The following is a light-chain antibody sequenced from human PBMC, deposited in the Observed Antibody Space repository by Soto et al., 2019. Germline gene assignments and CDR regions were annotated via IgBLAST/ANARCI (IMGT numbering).Light chain of an antibody. V-gene: IGLV2-23*01. CDR3: CSYAGSSTYVV. J-gene: IGLJ2*01. CDR1: SSDVGSYNL. Sequence: QSALTQPASASGSPGQSITISCTGTSSDVGSYNLVSWYQQHPGKAPKLMIYEGRKRPSGVSNRFSGSKSGNTASLTISGLQAEDEADDYCCSYAGSSTYVVFGGGTKLTVL. CDR2: EGR.